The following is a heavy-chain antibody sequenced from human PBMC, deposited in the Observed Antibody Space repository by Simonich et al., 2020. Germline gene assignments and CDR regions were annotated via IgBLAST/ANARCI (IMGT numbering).Heavy chain of an antibody. CDR2: IYYSGST. Sequence: QVQLQESGPGLVKPSETLSLTCTVSGGSISSYYWSWIRQPPGKGPGWIGYIYYSGSTNYNPSRKSRVTKSVDTSKNQFSLKLSSVTAADTAVYYCARHGNWGYFDYWGQGTLVTVSS. V-gene: IGHV4-59*08. J-gene: IGHJ4*02. CDR1: GGSISSYY. D-gene: IGHD7-27*01. CDR3: ARHGNWGYFDY.